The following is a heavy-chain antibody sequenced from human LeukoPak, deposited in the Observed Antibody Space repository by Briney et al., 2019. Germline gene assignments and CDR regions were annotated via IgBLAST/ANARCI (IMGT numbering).Heavy chain of an antibody. CDR3: ARDKVDYYDSSGYWYFDY. V-gene: IGHV3-53*01. CDR2: IYSGGST. Sequence: GGSLRLSCAASGFTVSSNYMSWVRRAPGKGLEWVSVIYSGGSTYYADSVKGRFTISRDNSKNTLYLQMNSLRAEDTAVYYCARDKVDYYDSSGYWYFDYWGQGTLVTVSS. J-gene: IGHJ4*02. D-gene: IGHD3-22*01. CDR1: GFTVSSNY.